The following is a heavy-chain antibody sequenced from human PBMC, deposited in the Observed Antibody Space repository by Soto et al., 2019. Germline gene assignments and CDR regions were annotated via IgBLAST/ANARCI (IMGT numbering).Heavy chain of an antibody. V-gene: IGHV4-4*02. CDR1: GGSISSSRW. CDR2: IYHSGST. Sequence: VQLQESGPGLVKPSGTLSLTCAVSGGSISSSRWWSWVRETPGKGLEWIGEIYHSGSTNYNPSLKSRVTISVDKSKNQFSLKLSSVTAADTAVYYCARVSGRYYYGMDVWGQGTTVTVSS. D-gene: IGHD1-26*01. CDR3: ARVSGRYYYGMDV. J-gene: IGHJ6*02.